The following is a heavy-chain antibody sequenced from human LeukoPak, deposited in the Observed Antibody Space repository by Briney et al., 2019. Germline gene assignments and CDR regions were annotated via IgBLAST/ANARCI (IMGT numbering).Heavy chain of an antibody. V-gene: IGHV3-53*01. CDR2: IYSGGST. D-gene: IGHD1-14*01. Sequence: GGSLRLSCAASGFTVSGNFMSWVRQAPGRGLEWVSVIYSGGSTYYADSVKGRFTISRDNSKNTLYLQMNSLRAEDTAVYYCAGRPVSVYYYYVDLWGKGTTVTVSS. CDR3: AGRPVSVYYYYVDL. CDR1: GFTVSGNF. J-gene: IGHJ6*03.